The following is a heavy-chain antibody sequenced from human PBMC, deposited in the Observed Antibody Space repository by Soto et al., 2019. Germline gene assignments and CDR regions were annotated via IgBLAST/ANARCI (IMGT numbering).Heavy chain of an antibody. V-gene: IGHV3-23*01. CDR2: ISAST. CDR1: GFTVSSYA. J-gene: IGHJ4*02. D-gene: IGHD6-13*01. Sequence: EMQLLESGGGLVQAGGSLRLSCAASGFTVSSYALNWVRQAPGKGLEWVSGISASTYYADSVKGRLTISRDTSKNTLYLQMNSLRAEDTAIYFCGIRMYSTRGYYLDYWGQGRMVTVSS. CDR3: GIRMYSTRGYYLDY.